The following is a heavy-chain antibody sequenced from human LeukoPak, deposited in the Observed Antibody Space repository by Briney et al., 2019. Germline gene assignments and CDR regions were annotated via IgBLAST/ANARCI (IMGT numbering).Heavy chain of an antibody. V-gene: IGHV1-24*01. CDR3: ATPTPRIVGATNDAFDI. D-gene: IGHD1-26*01. J-gene: IGHJ3*02. Sequence: ASVKVSCKVSGYTLTELSMHWVRQAPGKGLEWMGGFDPEDGETIYAQKFQGRVTMTEDTSTDTAYMELSSLRSEDTAVYYCATPTPRIVGATNDAFDIWGQGTMVTVSS. CDR1: GYTLTELS. CDR2: FDPEDGET.